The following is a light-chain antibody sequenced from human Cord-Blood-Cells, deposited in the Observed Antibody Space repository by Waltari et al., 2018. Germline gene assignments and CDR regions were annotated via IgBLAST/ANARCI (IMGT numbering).Light chain of an antibody. J-gene: IGLJ3*02. Sequence: NFMLTQPHSVSESPGKTVTISCTRRRCSIASNSVQWYQQRPGSSPTTVIYEDNQRPSGVPDRFSGSIDSSSNSASLTISGLKTEDEADYYCQSYDSSNWVFGGGTKLTVL. V-gene: IGLV6-57*01. CDR1: RCSIASNS. CDR2: EDN. CDR3: QSYDSSNWV.